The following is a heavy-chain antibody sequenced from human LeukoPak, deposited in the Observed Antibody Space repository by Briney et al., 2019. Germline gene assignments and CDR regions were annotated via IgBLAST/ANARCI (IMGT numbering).Heavy chain of an antibody. CDR1: GGTFNSYA. CDR3: ASGSLGDGYGVGDYYQYMDV. D-gene: IGHD5-24*01. Sequence: GASVKVSCKASGGTFNSYAISWVRQAPGQGLEWMGGIMPLFGTANYAQEFQGRVTFTTDESASTAYMEVSSQRSEDTAVYYCASGSLGDGYGVGDYYQYMDVWGKGTTVTVSS. V-gene: IGHV1-69*05. J-gene: IGHJ6*03. CDR2: IMPLFGTA.